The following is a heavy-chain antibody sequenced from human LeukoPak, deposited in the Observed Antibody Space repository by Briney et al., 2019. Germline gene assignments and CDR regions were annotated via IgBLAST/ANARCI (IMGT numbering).Heavy chain of an antibody. V-gene: IGHV3-9*01. CDR1: GFTFDDYA. CDR3: ARATDYGDSISSLYYYFDL. CDR2: ISWNSDTI. J-gene: IGHJ4*02. D-gene: IGHD4-17*01. Sequence: GGSLRLSCAVSGFTFDDYAMHWVRQVPGKGLEWVSGISWNSDTIDLADSVKGRFTISRDNAKNSLYLQMNTLRAEDTAVYYCARATDYGDSISSLYYYFDLWGRGTLVSVSS.